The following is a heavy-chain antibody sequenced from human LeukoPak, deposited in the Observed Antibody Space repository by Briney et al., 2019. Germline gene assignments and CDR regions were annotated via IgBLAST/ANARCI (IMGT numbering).Heavy chain of an antibody. CDR3: ARDLTAWHSSSAGTIFDY. CDR2: INTNTGNP. CDR1: GYTFTSYA. J-gene: IGHJ4*02. D-gene: IGHD6-6*01. Sequence: ASVKVSCKASGYTFTSYAMNWVRQAPGQGLEWMGWINTNTGNPTYAQGFTGRFVFSLDTSVSTAYLQISSLKAEDTAVYYCARDLTAWHSSSAGTIFDYWGQGTLVTVSS. V-gene: IGHV7-4-1*02.